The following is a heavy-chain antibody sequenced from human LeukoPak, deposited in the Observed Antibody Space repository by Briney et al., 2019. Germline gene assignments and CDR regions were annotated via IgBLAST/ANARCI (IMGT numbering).Heavy chain of an antibody. CDR3: AKAIVVAGTKTLGYHWFDP. J-gene: IGHJ5*02. V-gene: IGHV1-2*02. CDR2: INPNTGGA. D-gene: IGHD6-19*01. Sequence: GASVKVFCKASGYTFTAYYLHWVRQAPGQGLEWMGWINPNTGGAKYAQKFQGRLTMTRDTSINTVYMGLSRLRSGDTAVYFCAKAIVVAGTKTLGYHWFDPWGQGTLVTVSS. CDR1: GYTFTAYY.